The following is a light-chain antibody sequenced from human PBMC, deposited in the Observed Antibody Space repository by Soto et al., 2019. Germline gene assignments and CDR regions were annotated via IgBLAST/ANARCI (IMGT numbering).Light chain of an antibody. Sequence: IVMTHSPGTLSVSPGERATLSCSSSQSVDNKVAWYQQKPGQAPRLLIYGASSRATGIPDRFSGSGPGTDFTLTITRLAREDFAVYYCQQYGNSPKTFGQGTRLEI. V-gene: IGKV3-20*01. J-gene: IGKJ5*01. CDR1: QSVDNK. CDR3: QQYGNSPKT. CDR2: GAS.